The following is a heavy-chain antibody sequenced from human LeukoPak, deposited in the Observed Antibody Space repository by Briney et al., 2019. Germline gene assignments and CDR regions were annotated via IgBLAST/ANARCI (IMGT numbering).Heavy chain of an antibody. V-gene: IGHV4-61*02. CDR3: ARVRYYDSSSFDP. CDR1: GGSISSGSYY. Sequence: SETLSLTCTVSGGSISSGSYYWSWIRQPAGKGLEWIGRIYTSGSTNYNPSLKSRATISVDTSKNQFSLKLSSVTAADTAVYYCARVRYYDSSSFDPWGQGTLVTVSS. D-gene: IGHD3-22*01. J-gene: IGHJ5*02. CDR2: IYTSGST.